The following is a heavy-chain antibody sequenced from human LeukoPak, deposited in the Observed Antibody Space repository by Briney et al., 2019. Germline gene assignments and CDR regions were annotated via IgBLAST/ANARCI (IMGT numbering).Heavy chain of an antibody. J-gene: IGHJ5*02. Sequence: SETLSLTCTVSGGSISSYYWSWIRQPPGKGLEWIGYIYYSGSTNYNPSLKSRVTISVDTSKNQFSLKLSSVTAADTAVYYCARAVLKSLVVVKWFDPWGQGTLVTVSS. V-gene: IGHV4-59*01. D-gene: IGHD3-22*01. CDR2: IYYSGST. CDR3: ARAVLKSLVVVKWFDP. CDR1: GGSISSYY.